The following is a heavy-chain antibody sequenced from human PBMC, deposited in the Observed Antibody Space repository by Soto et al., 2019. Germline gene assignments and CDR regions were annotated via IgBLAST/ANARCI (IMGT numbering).Heavy chain of an antibody. Sequence: QVQLVQSGAEVKKPGASVRVSCKASGYPFTGYYLHWLRQAPGQGLEWMGWINPHSGDTKYAQKFQGRVTMTRDTSITTAYMELSRLRSDDTAVFYCARVGMATIREYDFADWGQGTLVTVSS. J-gene: IGHJ4*02. D-gene: IGHD3-10*01. CDR3: ARVGMATIREYDFAD. CDR2: INPHSGDT. CDR1: GYPFTGYY. V-gene: IGHV1-2*02.